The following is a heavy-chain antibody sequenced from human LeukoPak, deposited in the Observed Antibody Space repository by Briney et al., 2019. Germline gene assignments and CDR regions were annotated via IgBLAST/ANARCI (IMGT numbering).Heavy chain of an antibody. J-gene: IGHJ6*03. CDR3: AAGSYSFYYMGV. D-gene: IGHD3-10*01. CDR2: LYYSGST. CDR1: GGSISRYY. V-gene: IGHV4-59*01. Sequence: SETLSLTCTVSGGSISRYYWTWIRQPPGKGLEWIGYLYYSGSTIYNPSLKSRVTISVDTSKNQFSLKLSSVTAADTAVYYCAAGSYSFYYMGVWGKGTTVIISS.